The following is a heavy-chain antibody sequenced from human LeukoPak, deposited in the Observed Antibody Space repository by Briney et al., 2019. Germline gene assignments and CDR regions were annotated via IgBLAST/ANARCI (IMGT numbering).Heavy chain of an antibody. J-gene: IGHJ6*03. Sequence: ASVKVSCKASGGTFSSYAISWVRQAPGQGLEWMGRIIPIFGTANYAQKFQGRVTITTDESTSTAYMELSSLRSENTAVYDCAREIFGDIVATTYYYYYYMDVWGKGTTVTASS. CDR1: GGTFSSYA. D-gene: IGHD5-12*01. CDR3: AREIFGDIVATTYYYYYYMDV. V-gene: IGHV1-69*05. CDR2: IIPIFGTA.